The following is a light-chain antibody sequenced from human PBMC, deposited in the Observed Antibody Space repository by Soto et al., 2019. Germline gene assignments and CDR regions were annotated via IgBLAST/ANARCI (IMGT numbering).Light chain of an antibody. CDR3: QQYNVLPLT. CDR2: GAS. CDR1: QSVGSN. V-gene: IGKV3-15*01. Sequence: ATLSVTPGERATLSCRPSQSVGSNLAWYQQKPGQAPRLLIYGASTRATGIPARFSGSGSGTEFTLTISSLQSEDFAVYYCQQYNVLPLTFGGGSNVDNK. J-gene: IGKJ4*01.